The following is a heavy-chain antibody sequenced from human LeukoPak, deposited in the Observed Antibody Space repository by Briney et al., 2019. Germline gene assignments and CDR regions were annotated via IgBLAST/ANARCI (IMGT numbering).Heavy chain of an antibody. CDR3: AKRDGYSRFGY. J-gene: IGHJ4*02. CDR2: ISYDGSNK. D-gene: IGHD5-24*01. Sequence: GGSLRLSCAASGFTFSRYALHWVRQAPGKGLEWVAVISYDGSNKYYADSVKGRFTISRDNSKNTLYLQMNSLRAEDTAVYYCAKRDGYSRFGYWGQGTLVTVSS. V-gene: IGHV3-30*04. CDR1: GFTFSRYA.